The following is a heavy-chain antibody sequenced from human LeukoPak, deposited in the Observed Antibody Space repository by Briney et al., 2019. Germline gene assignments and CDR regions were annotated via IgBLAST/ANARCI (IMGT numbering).Heavy chain of an antibody. CDR2: IYYSGST. V-gene: IGHV4-59*08. CDR1: GGSISSYY. D-gene: IGHD6-13*01. CDR3: ARRYVAAPWFYP. Sequence: SETLSLTCTHSGGSISSYYWSWIRQPPGKGLEWIGYIYYSGSTNYNPSLKSRVTMSVDTSKNQFSLKLSSVTAADTAVYYCARRYVAAPWFYPWGQGTLVTVSS. J-gene: IGHJ5*02.